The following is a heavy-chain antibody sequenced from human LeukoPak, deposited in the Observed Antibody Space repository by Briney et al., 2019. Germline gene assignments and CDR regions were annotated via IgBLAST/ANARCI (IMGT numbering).Heavy chain of an antibody. Sequence: PSETLSLTCAVYGGSFSGYYWSWIRQPPGKGLEWIGYIYYSGSTYYNPSLKSRVTISVDTSKNQFSLKLSSVTAADTAVYYCARGRGFDYWGQGTLVTVSS. J-gene: IGHJ4*02. V-gene: IGHV4-30-4*08. D-gene: IGHD3-10*01. CDR3: ARGRGFDY. CDR1: GGSFSGYY. CDR2: IYYSGST.